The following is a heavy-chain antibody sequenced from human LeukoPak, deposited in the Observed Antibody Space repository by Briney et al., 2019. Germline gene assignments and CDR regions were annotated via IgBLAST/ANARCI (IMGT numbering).Heavy chain of an antibody. CDR3: AKGSARRWFWYFDY. CDR1: GFTFSRYW. Sequence: PGGSLRLSCEASGFTFSRYWMHWVRQAPGKGLVWVSRINSDGSRTTYADSVKGRFTISRDNSKNTLYLQMNSLRAEDTAVYYCAKGSARRWFWYFDYWGQGTLVTVSS. CDR2: INSDGSRT. J-gene: IGHJ4*02. D-gene: IGHD4-23*01. V-gene: IGHV3-74*01.